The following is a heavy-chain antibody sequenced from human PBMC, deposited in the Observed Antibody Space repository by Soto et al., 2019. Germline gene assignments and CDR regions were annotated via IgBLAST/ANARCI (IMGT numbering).Heavy chain of an antibody. D-gene: IGHD3-16*02. CDR3: ARDSRTAFGGVIGLDY. V-gene: IGHV4-59*01. J-gene: IGHJ4*02. Sequence: ASETLSLTCTVSGGSISSYYWSWIRQPPGKGLEWVGYIYYSGSTNYNPSLKSRVTISVDTSKNQFSLKLSSVTAADTALYYCARDSRTAFGGVIGLDYWGQGTLVTVPQ. CDR2: IYYSGST. CDR1: GGSISSYY.